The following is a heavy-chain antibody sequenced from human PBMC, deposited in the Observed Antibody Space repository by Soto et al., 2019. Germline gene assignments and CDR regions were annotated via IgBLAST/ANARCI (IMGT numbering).Heavy chain of an antibody. J-gene: IGHJ6*02. CDR1: GFTFSSYW. V-gene: IGHV3-74*01. CDR2: INSDGSST. D-gene: IGHD5-18*01. CDR3: ARGGEYSYGYWYYYYGMDV. Sequence: PGGSLRLSCAASGFTFSSYWMHWVRQAPGKGLVWVSRINSDGSSTSYADSVKGRFTISRDNAKNTLYLQMNSLRAEDTAVYYCARGGEYSYGYWYYYYGMDVWGQGTTVTVSS.